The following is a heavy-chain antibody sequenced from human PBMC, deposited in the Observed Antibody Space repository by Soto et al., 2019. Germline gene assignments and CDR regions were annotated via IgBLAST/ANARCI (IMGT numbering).Heavy chain of an antibody. CDR1: GFTFSSYG. Sequence: QVQLVESGGGVVQPGRSLRLSCAASGFTFSSYGMHWVRQAPGKGLEWVAVISYDGSNKYYADSVKGRFTISRDNSKNTLYLQMNGLRAEDTAVYYCAKDGQHGSGSYYSLYGMDVWGQGTTVPVSS. CDR3: AKDGQHGSGSYYSLYGMDV. V-gene: IGHV3-30*18. D-gene: IGHD3-10*01. CDR2: ISYDGSNK. J-gene: IGHJ6*02.